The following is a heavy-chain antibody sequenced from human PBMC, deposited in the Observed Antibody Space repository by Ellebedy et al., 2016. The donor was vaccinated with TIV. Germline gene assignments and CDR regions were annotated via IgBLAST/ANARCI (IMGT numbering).Heavy chain of an antibody. CDR3: ARKRINWFDP. CDR1: GGTFSKYS. V-gene: IGHV1-69*13. Sequence: SVKVSXXPSGGTFSKYSITWVRQAPGQGLEWMGGIIPIFGTTHYAQKFQGRVTITADESTNTAYMELSSLRSEDTAVYYCARKRINWFDPWGQGTLVTVSS. CDR2: IIPIFGTT. J-gene: IGHJ5*02.